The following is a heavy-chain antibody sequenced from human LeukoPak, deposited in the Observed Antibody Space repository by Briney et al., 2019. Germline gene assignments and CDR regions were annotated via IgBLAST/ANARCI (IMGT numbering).Heavy chain of an antibody. Sequence: GGSLRLSCAASGFTFSSYAMSWVRQAPGKGLEWVSAISGSGGSTYYADSVKGRFTISRDNSKNTLYLQMNSLRAEDTAVCYSAKVGLRLLEYFDYWGQGTLGSVSS. J-gene: IGHJ4*02. CDR3: AKVGLRLLEYFDY. CDR2: ISGSGGST. D-gene: IGHD5-12*01. CDR1: GFTFSSYA. V-gene: IGHV3-23*01.